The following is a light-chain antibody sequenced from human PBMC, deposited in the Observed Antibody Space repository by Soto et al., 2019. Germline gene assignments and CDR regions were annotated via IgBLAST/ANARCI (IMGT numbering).Light chain of an antibody. V-gene: IGKV3-15*01. Sequence: EIVMTQSPATLSVSTGEGATLSCRASQTVSSNLAWYQQKPGKPPRLLISGASARATGIPARFSGSGSGTDFTLTVSSLQSEDFAVYYWQQYNNWPLTFGGGTTVELK. CDR1: QTVSSN. J-gene: IGKJ4*01. CDR2: GAS. CDR3: QQYNNWPLT.